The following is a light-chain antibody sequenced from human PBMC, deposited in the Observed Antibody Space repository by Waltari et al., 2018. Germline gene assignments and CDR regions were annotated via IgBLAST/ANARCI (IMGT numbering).Light chain of an antibody. V-gene: IGKV3-15*01. CDR3: QQYKNLPPT. J-gene: IGKJ1*01. Sequence: EVVMTQSPATLSVSQGERATLSCRASQSVSSNLAWSQQKPGQAPRLLIYGASTRATGIPARFSGSMSVTEFTLTISSLQSEDFAVKFCQQYKNLPPTFGQGTKVEIK. CDR2: GAS. CDR1: QSVSSN.